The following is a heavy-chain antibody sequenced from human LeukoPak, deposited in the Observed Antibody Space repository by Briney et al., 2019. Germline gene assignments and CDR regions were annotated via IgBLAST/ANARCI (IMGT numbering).Heavy chain of an antibody. V-gene: IGHV3-23*01. Sequence: GGSLRLSCAASGFTFSSYCMDWVRQTPGKGLEWVSAISGSGGSTYYADSVKGRFTISRDNSKNTLYLQMNGLRAEDTAVYYCAKRGAEVGATVAPGDYWGQGTLVTVSS. CDR1: GFTFSSYC. J-gene: IGHJ4*02. CDR3: AKRGAEVGATVAPGDY. D-gene: IGHD1-26*01. CDR2: ISGSGGST.